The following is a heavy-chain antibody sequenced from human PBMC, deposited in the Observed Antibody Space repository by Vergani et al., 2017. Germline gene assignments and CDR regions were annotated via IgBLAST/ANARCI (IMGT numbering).Heavy chain of an antibody. J-gene: IGHJ4*02. CDR3: ARGASGDYVSSFDY. CDR2: ISYDGSNK. Sequence: QVQLVESGGGVVQPGRSLRLSCAASGFTFSSYAMHWVRQAPGKGLEWVAFISYDGSNKYYADSVKGRFTISRDNSKNTLYLQMNSLRAEDTAVYYCARGASGDYVSSFDYWGQGTLVTVSS. D-gene: IGHD4-17*01. V-gene: IGHV3-30-3*01. CDR1: GFTFSSYA.